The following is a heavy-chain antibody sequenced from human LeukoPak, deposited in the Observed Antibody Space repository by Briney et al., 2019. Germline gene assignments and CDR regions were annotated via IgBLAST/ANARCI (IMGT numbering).Heavy chain of an antibody. CDR1: GFTFSSYA. J-gene: IGHJ4*02. Sequence: GGSLRLSCSASGFTFSSYAMHWVRQAPGKGLEYVSAISSNGGSTYYADSVKGRFTVSRDNAKNSLYLQMSSLRDEDTAVYYCARILGFTLDYWGQGTLVTVSS. V-gene: IGHV3-64*04. CDR2: ISSNGGST. CDR3: ARILGFTLDY.